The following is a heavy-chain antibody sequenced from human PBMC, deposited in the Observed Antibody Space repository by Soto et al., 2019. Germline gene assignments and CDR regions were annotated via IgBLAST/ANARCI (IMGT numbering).Heavy chain of an antibody. D-gene: IGHD1-1*01. V-gene: IGHV3-11*05. CDR1: GFSFSDHY. CDR3: GRGERGERGRDLAY. CDR2: ISDTSIYI. J-gene: IGHJ4*02. Sequence: QVQLVESGGGLVKPGGSLRLSCAASGFSFSDHYMSWIRQAPGKGLEWVSYISDTSIYINYADSVKGRFTISRDNAKNSLYVKRKGLRAEDTAVFYCGRGERGERGRDLAYWAQGPLATVSS.